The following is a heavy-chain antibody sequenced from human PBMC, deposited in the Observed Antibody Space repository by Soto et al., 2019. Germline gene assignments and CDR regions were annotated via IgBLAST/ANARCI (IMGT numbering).Heavy chain of an antibody. CDR2: IYYSGNT. CDR1: GGSISSGGYY. V-gene: IGHV4-31*03. Sequence: QVQLQESGPGLVKPSQTLSLTCTVSGGSISSGGYYWSWMRQHPGKGLERIGYIYYSGNTYYNPSLKSRVTISEATSKNQFSLKLSSVTAADTAVYYCARATYYYDSSGYSDRVLDYWGQGTLVTVSS. J-gene: IGHJ4*02. CDR3: ARATYYYDSSGYSDRVLDY. D-gene: IGHD3-22*01.